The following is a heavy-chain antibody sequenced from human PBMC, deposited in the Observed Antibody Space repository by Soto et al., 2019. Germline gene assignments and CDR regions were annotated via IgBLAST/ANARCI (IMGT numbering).Heavy chain of an antibody. CDR3: ARDSEGGDY. Sequence: QVQLVEAGGGVVQPGRSLRLSCAASGFSFSSYGMHWVRQAPGKGLEGVAVIWYDGSNKYYADSVKGRFTVARDNSKNTLFLQMNILRADDTAVYYCARDSEGGDYWGQGTLVTVSS. CDR2: IWYDGSNK. CDR1: GFSFSSYG. V-gene: IGHV3-33*01. D-gene: IGHD1-26*01. J-gene: IGHJ4*02.